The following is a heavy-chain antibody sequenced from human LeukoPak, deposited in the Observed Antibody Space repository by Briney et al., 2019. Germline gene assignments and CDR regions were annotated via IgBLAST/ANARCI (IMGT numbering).Heavy chain of an antibody. D-gene: IGHD2-8*02. V-gene: IGHV4-59*07. Sequence: SDTLSLTCSVSAGSISSGYSSWIRQPPGKGLEWIAYIYNSGRSNYNPSLKSRVTISLDTSKNQFSLKLSSVTAADTAVYYCAGGSGASWFDPWGQGTLVTVSS. J-gene: IGHJ5*02. CDR3: AGGSGASWFDP. CDR1: AGSISSGY. CDR2: IYNSGRS.